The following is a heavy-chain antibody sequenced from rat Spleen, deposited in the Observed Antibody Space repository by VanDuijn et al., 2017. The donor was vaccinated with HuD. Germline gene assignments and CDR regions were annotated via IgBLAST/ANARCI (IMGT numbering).Heavy chain of an antibody. CDR3: ARWLPGYPLDY. Sequence: EVQLQESGPGLVKPSQSLSLTCSVTGYSITSNYWGWIRKFPGNKMEWMGYISYSGSTSYNPSLKSRISITRDTSKNQFFLQLNSVTTEDTATYYCARWLPGYPLDYWGQGVMVTVSS. CDR2: ISYSGST. J-gene: IGHJ2*01. CDR1: GYSITSNY. D-gene: IGHD1-4*01. V-gene: IGHV3-1*01.